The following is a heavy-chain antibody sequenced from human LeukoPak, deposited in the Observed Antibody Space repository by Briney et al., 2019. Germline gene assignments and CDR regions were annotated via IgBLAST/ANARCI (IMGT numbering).Heavy chain of an antibody. CDR2: ISYSGTT. Sequence: PSETLSLTCTVSGASISSSPYYWGWIRQSPGTGLEWIGSISYSGTTYYNPSLKSRVTISVDTSKNQFSLKLSSVTAADTAVYYCAANSADYNTLGSSYKVWGQGTLVTVSS. V-gene: IGHV4-39*01. CDR1: GASISSSPYY. D-gene: IGHD3-10*01. J-gene: IGHJ4*02. CDR3: AANSADYNTLGSSYKV.